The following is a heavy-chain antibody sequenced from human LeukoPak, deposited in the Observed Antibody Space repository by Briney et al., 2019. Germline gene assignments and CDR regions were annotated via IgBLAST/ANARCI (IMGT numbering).Heavy chain of an antibody. CDR1: GYTFTSYY. Sequence: ASVKVSCKASGYTFTSYYIHWVRRAPGQGLEWMGIINPSGGSTSYAQKFQGRVTMTRDTSTSTVYMEVSSLRSEDTAVYYCARDPDILTGYPHYYFDYWGQGTLVTVSS. CDR3: ARDPDILTGYPHYYFDY. V-gene: IGHV1-46*01. J-gene: IGHJ4*02. D-gene: IGHD3-9*01. CDR2: INPSGGST.